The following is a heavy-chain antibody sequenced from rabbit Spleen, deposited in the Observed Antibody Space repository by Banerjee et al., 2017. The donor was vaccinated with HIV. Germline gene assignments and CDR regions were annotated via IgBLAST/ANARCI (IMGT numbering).Heavy chain of an antibody. CDR1: GFSFSSSDY. V-gene: IGHV1S40*01. CDR2: IAGSSSGFT. J-gene: IGHJ6*01. D-gene: IGHD6-1*01. CDR3: ARESSYAGYAGYGYAARYYGMDL. Sequence: QSLEESGGDLVKPGASLTLTCTASGFSFSSSDYMCWVRQAPGKGLEWISCIAGSSSGFTYSATWAKGRFTCSKTSSTTVTLQMTSLTAADTATYFCARESSYAGYAGYGYAARYYGMDLWGPGTLVTVS.